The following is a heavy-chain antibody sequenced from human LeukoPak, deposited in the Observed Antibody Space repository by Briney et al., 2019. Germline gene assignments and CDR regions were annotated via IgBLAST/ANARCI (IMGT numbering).Heavy chain of an antibody. D-gene: IGHD4-23*01. CDR3: ARSFYGSNSDY. CDR2: INHSGST. CDR1: GGSFSGYY. Sequence: SETLSLTCAVYGGSFSGYYRSWIRQPPGKGLEWIGEINHSGSTNYNPSLKSRVTISVDTSKNQFSLKLSSVTAADTAVYYCARSFYGSNSDYWGQGTLVIVSS. J-gene: IGHJ4*02. V-gene: IGHV4-34*01.